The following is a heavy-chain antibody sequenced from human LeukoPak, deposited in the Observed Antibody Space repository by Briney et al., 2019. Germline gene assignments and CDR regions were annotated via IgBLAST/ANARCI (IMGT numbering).Heavy chain of an antibody. CDR2: ISSSSSYI. CDR3: ARDPLIVVVPAAIMGWFDP. Sequence: GGSPRLSCAASGFTFSSYSMNWVRQAPGKGLEWVSSISSSSSYIYYADSVKGRFTISRDNAKNSLYLQMNSLRAEDTAVYYCARDPLIVVVPAAIMGWFDPWGQGTLVTVSS. CDR1: GFTFSSYS. J-gene: IGHJ5*02. D-gene: IGHD2-2*01. V-gene: IGHV3-21*01.